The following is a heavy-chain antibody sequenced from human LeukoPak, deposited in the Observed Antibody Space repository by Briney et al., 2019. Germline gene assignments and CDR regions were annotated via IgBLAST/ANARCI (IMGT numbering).Heavy chain of an antibody. V-gene: IGHV3-66*01. CDR1: GFNVSSNY. Sequence: GGSLRLSCAASGFNVSSNYMSWVRQAPGKGLEWVSVIYTGGSTYHADSVKGRFTISRDNSKNTLYLQMNSLRAEDTAVYYCARDGGFWHGYLGRVDYWGQGTLVTVSS. D-gene: IGHD3-3*01. J-gene: IGHJ4*02. CDR2: IYTGGST. CDR3: ARDGGFWHGYLGRVDY.